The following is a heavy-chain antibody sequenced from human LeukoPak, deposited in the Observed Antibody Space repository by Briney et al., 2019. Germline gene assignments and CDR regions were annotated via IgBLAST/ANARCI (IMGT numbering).Heavy chain of an antibody. CDR1: GYTFTSYG. V-gene: IGHV1-18*03. J-gene: IGHJ5*02. CDR2: ISAYNGNT. Sequence: GASVKVSCKASGYTFTSYGISWVRQAPGQGLEWMGWISAYNGNTNYAQKLQGRVTMTTDTSTSTAYMELRSLRSDDMAVYYCAREGRTIFGVVIMQENWFDPWGQGALVTVSS. D-gene: IGHD3-3*01. CDR3: AREGRTIFGVVIMQENWFDP.